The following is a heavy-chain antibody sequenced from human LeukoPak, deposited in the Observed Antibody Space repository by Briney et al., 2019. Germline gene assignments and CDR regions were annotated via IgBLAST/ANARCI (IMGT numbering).Heavy chain of an antibody. CDR3: AKGGRVTMIHDY. J-gene: IGHJ4*02. CDR2: ISASGGST. Sequence: GGSLRLSCAASGFTFSSYAMSWVRQAPGKGLEWVSAISASGGSTYYADSVKGRFTISRDNSKNTLYLQVNSLRAEDTAVYYCAKGGRVTMIHDYWGQGTLVTVSS. CDR1: GFTFSSYA. D-gene: IGHD3-22*01. V-gene: IGHV3-23*01.